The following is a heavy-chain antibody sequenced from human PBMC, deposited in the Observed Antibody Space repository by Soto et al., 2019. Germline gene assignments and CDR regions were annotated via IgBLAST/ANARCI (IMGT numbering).Heavy chain of an antibody. CDR1: GFTFSSYE. J-gene: IGHJ6*02. CDR2: ISSSGSTI. CDR3: ARDRATGTIRYYYGMDV. Sequence: PGGSLRLSCAASGFTFSSYEMNWVRQAPGKGLEWVSYISSSGSTIYYADSVKGRFTISRDNAKNSLYLQMNSLRAEDTAVYYCARDRATGTIRYYYGMDVWGQGTTVTVSS. V-gene: IGHV3-48*03. D-gene: IGHD1-7*01.